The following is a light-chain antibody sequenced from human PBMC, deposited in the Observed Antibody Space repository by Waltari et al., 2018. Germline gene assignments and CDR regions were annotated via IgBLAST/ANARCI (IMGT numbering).Light chain of an antibody. CDR1: HIGSKN. V-gene: IGLV3-9*01. CDR3: QVWDSSTVV. Sequence: SYELTQPLSVSVALGQTARITCGGNHIGSKNVHWYQQKPGQAPVLVIYRDSNRPSGIPERFSGSNSGNTATLTISRAQVGDEADYYCQVWDSSTVVFGGGTKLTVL. CDR2: RDS. J-gene: IGLJ3*02.